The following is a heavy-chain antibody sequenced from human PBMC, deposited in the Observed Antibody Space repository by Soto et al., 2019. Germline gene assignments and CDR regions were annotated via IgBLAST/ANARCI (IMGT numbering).Heavy chain of an antibody. V-gene: IGHV4-31*03. CDR2: IYDSRTA. J-gene: IGHJ4*02. Sequence: QVQLQESGPGLMKPSQTLSLTCTVSGGSISSDGYYWSWIRQHPGKGLEWIGHIYDSRTAYYSPSLESRVTISVDTSKNQFSLKLSSVTAADTAVYYCASYCGGDCSGYWGQGTLVTVSS. D-gene: IGHD2-21*02. CDR3: ASYCGGDCSGY. CDR1: GGSISSDGYY.